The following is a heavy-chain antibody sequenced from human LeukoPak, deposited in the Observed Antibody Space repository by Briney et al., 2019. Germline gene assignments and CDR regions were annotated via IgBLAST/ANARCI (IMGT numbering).Heavy chain of an antibody. CDR3: AKVSGYSYGSYWYFDL. J-gene: IGHJ2*01. D-gene: IGHD5-18*01. CDR1: GFTFSSYA. CDR2: ISGSGGST. Sequence: GGSLRLSCAASGFTFSSYAMSWVGQGPGKGREWGSAISGSGGSTYYADSVTGRFTISRDNSKNTLYLQMNSLRAEDTAVYYCAKVSGYSYGSYWYFDLWGRGTLVTVSS. V-gene: IGHV3-23*01.